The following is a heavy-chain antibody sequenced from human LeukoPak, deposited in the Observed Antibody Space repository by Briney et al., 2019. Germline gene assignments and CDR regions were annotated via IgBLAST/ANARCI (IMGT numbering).Heavy chain of an antibody. D-gene: IGHD3/OR15-3a*01. V-gene: IGHV3-21*01. CDR1: GFTFSTYT. CDR3: ARNFWTSRYMDV. CDR2: ISGSSSYI. Sequence: GGSLRLSCTASGFTFSTYTMNWVRQAPGKGLEWVSSISGSSSYISYADSLKGRLTISRDNAKNSLYLQMNSLRVEDTAVYFRARNFWTSRYMDVWGKGTTVTVSS. J-gene: IGHJ6*03.